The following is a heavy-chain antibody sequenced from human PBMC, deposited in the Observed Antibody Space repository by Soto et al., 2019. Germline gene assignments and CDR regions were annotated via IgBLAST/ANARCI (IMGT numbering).Heavy chain of an antibody. CDR3: AIAVAGKWHPFDY. V-gene: IGHV3-48*01. D-gene: IGHD6-19*01. CDR1: GFTFSSYS. J-gene: IGHJ4*01. CDR2: ISSSSSTI. Sequence: GGSLRLSCAASGFTFSSYSMNWVRQAPGKGLEWVSYISSSSSTIYYADSVKGRFTISRDNAKNSLYLQMDSLRPEDTAVYYCAIAVAGKWHPFDYWGHGTLVTVSS.